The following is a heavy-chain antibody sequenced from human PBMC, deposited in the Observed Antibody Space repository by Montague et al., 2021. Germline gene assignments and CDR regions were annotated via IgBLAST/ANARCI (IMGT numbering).Heavy chain of an antibody. D-gene: IGHD3-10*01. V-gene: IGHV3-9*01. CDR2: ISWNSNTI. Sequence: SLRLSCAVSGFRFDDYTMHWVRQVPGKGLEWVSGISWNSNTIDYVDSVKGRFTISRDHAKNSLYLEMNSLRAEDTALYFCAKEKGIALVRGLDYWGQGTQVTVSS. J-gene: IGHJ4*02. CDR1: GFRFDDYT. CDR3: AKEKGIALVRGLDY.